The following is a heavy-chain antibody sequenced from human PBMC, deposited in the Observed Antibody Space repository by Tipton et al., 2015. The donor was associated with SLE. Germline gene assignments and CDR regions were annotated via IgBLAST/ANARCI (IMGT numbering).Heavy chain of an antibody. J-gene: IGHJ4*02. CDR3: ARTQRGNSGYDL. Sequence: TLSLTCTVSGGSISSSSYYWGWIRQPPGKGLEWIGYIYYSGSTNYNPSLKSRVTIALDTSKKQISLRLSSVTAADTAVYYCARTQRGNSGYDLWGQGTLVTVSS. D-gene: IGHD5-12*01. CDR1: GGSISSSSYY. V-gene: IGHV4-61*05. CDR2: IYYSGST.